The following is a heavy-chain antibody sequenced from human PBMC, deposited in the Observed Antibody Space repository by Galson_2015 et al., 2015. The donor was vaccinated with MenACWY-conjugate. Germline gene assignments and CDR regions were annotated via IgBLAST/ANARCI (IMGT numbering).Heavy chain of an antibody. CDR2: ISPDGSVT. V-gene: IGHV3-74*01. Sequence: SLRLSCAVSGFTFNHYWMHWVRQAPGKGLVWVSRISPDGSVTNYADSVKGRFTLSRDNAKNMVYLQMDGLGDEDTAVYFCARDNNWSFDSWGQGTLVTVSS. J-gene: IGHJ4*02. D-gene: IGHD1-1*01. CDR3: ARDNNWSFDS. CDR1: GFTFNHYW.